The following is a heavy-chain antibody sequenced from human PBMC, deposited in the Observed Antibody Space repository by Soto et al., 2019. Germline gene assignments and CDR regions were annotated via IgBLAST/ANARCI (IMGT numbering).Heavy chain of an antibody. CDR2: ISGSGGST. D-gene: IGHD3-9*01. CDR1: GFTFSSYA. V-gene: IGHV3-23*01. J-gene: IGHJ4*02. CDR3: AKDGLRYFDWLFPRGYFDY. Sequence: ESGGGLVQPGGSLRLSCAASGFTFSSYAMSWVRQAPGKGLEWVSAISGSGGSTYYADSVKGRFTISRDNSKNTLYLQMNSLRAEDTAVYYCAKDGLRYFDWLFPRGYFDYWGQGTLVTVSS.